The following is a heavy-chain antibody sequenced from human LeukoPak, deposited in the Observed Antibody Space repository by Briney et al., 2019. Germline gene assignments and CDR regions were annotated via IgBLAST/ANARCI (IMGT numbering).Heavy chain of an antibody. J-gene: IGHJ3*02. CDR3: ARQAVRGFGAFDI. V-gene: IGHV4-59*08. D-gene: IGHD3-22*01. CDR1: GGSISSYY. CDR2: NYYSGST. Sequence: PSQTLSLTCTVSGGSISSYYWSWIRHPPGKGLEWIGNNYYSGSTNYNPSLKSRVTISVDTSKSQCSLKLSSVTAADTAVYYCARQAVRGFGAFDIWGQGIMVTVSS.